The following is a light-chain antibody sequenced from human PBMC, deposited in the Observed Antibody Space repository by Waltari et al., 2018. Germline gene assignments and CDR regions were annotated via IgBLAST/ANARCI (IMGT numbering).Light chain of an antibody. CDR2: GAS. CDR3: QQYFSSPWT. V-gene: IGKV4-1*01. Sequence: DIVMTQSPDSLTVSLGERATINCKSSQTVFYSSKNKDYLVWYQQKPGQPPKVLLSGASTRESGVPDRFSGSGSGTDFTLTISSLQAEDVATYYCQQYFSSPWTFGQGTKVEIK. J-gene: IGKJ1*01. CDR1: QTVFYSSKNKDY.